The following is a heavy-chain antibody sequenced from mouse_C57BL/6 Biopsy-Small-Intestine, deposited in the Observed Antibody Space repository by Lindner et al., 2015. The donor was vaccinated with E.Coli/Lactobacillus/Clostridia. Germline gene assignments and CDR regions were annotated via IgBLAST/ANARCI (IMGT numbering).Heavy chain of an antibody. Sequence: SVKVSCKASGYTFTSHYIHWVRQAPGQGLEWMGLFNPSAGVTSYAQKFQGRVTMTRDTSTSTVYMELSSLRSEDTAVYYCARDLGSGYYALDYWGQGTLVTVSS. V-gene: IGHV1S12*01. CDR2: FNPSAGVT. D-gene: IGHD2-3*01. CDR3: ARDLGSGYYALDY. J-gene: IGHJ4*01. CDR1: GYTFTSHY.